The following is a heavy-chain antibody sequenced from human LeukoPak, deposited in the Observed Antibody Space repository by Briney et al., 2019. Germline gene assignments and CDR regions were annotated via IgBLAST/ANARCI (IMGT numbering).Heavy chain of an antibody. J-gene: IGHJ4*02. CDR3: ARSHSVWTSCDY. V-gene: IGHV4-59*01. Sequence: PSETLSLTCTVSGGPISSYYWSWIRQPPGKGLEWIGYIYYSGSTNYNPSLKSRVTISVDTSKNQFSLKLSSVTAADTAVYYCARSHSVWTSCDYWGQGTLVTVSS. CDR2: IYYSGST. CDR1: GGPISSYY. D-gene: IGHD2-2*01.